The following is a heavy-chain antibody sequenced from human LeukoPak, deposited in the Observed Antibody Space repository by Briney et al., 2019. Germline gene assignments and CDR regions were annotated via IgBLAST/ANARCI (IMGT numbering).Heavy chain of an antibody. CDR2: IIPIFGTA. CDR1: GGTFSSYA. Sequence: SVKVSCKASGGTFSSYAISWVRQAPGQGLEWMGRIIPIFGTANCAQKFQGRVTITTNESTSTAYMELSSLRSEDTAVYYCARDPLVSSYSSSWYSGGLYYYYYMDVWGKGTTVTVSS. CDR3: ARDPLVSSYSSSWYSGGLYYYYYMDV. J-gene: IGHJ6*03. D-gene: IGHD6-13*01. V-gene: IGHV1-69*05.